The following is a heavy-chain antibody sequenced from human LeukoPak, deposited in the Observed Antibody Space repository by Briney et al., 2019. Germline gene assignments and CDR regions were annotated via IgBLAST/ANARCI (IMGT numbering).Heavy chain of an antibody. CDR1: EYSFPNYC. CDR3: TIGRGEQQLGDY. D-gene: IGHD6-13*01. CDR2: IYPDDSDT. J-gene: IGHJ4*02. Sequence: GESLKISCKHSEYSFPNYCIGWVRQLPGKGLGWMGIIYPDDSDTRYSPSFQGQVTISADRSVSTAYLQWSSLKASDTAMYYCTIGRGEQQLGDYWGQGTLVTVSS. V-gene: IGHV5-51*01.